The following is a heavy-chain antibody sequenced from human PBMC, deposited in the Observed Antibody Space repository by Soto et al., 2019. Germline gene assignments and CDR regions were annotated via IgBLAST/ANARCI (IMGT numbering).Heavy chain of an antibody. CDR1: GFTFSSYA. CDR3: AKPVASSWYAFDI. J-gene: IGHJ3*02. V-gene: IGHV3-23*01. D-gene: IGHD6-13*01. CDR2: ISGSGGST. Sequence: GGSLRLSCAASGFTFSSYAMSWVRQAPGKGLEWVSAISGSGGSTYYADSVKGRFTISRDNSKNTLYLQMNSRRAEDTAVYYCAKPVASSWYAFDIWGQGTMVTVSS.